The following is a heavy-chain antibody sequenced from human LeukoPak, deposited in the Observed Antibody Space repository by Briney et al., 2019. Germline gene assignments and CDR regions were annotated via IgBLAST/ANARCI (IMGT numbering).Heavy chain of an antibody. CDR3: ARIRAAAGFDY. CDR2: IYHSGST. Sequence: SETLSLTCTVSGYSISSGYYWGWIRQPPGKGLEWIGSIYHSGSTYYNPSLKSRVTISVDTSKNQFSLKLSSVTAADTAVYYCARIRAAAGFDYWGQGTLVTVSS. J-gene: IGHJ4*02. V-gene: IGHV4-38-2*02. CDR1: GYSISSGYY. D-gene: IGHD6-13*01.